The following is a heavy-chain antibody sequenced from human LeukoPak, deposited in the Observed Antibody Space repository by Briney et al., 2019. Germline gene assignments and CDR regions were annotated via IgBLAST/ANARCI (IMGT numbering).Heavy chain of an antibody. J-gene: IGHJ4*02. CDR1: GFTFNNYA. CDR2: ISGSGGDT. D-gene: IGHD1-1*01. Sequence: GGSLRLSCAASGFTFNNYAMSWVRRAPGKGLEWVSGISGSGGDTYYADSVKGRFTISRDNSKNTLYLQMNSLRAEDTALYYCARANWNEGLDYWGQGTLVTVSS. V-gene: IGHV3-23*01. CDR3: ARANWNEGLDY.